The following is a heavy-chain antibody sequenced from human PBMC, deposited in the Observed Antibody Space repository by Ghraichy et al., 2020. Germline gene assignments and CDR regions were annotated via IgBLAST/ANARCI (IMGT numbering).Heavy chain of an antibody. V-gene: IGHV4-39*01. CDR2: IYYSGST. CDR1: GGSISSSSYY. CDR3: ASYSGSYSIDY. Sequence: SETLSLTCTVSGGSISSSSYYWGWIRQPPGKGLEWIGSIYYSGSTYYNPSLKSRVTISVDTSKNQFSLKLSSVTAADTAVYYCASYSGSYSIDYWGQGTLVTVSS. J-gene: IGHJ4*02. D-gene: IGHD1-26*01.